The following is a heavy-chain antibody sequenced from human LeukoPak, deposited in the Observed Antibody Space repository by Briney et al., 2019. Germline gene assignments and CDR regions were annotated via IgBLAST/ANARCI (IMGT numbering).Heavy chain of an antibody. CDR3: ARAAAGYYYYYMDV. Sequence: GGSLRLSCAASGFIFDDYGMSWVRQAPRKGLEGVSGIKWNGGSTGYADSVKGRFTISRDNAKNSLYLQMNSLRAEDTALYYCARAAAGYYYYYMDVWGKGTTVTVSS. J-gene: IGHJ6*03. CDR2: IKWNGGST. CDR1: GFIFDDYG. D-gene: IGHD6-13*01. V-gene: IGHV3-20*04.